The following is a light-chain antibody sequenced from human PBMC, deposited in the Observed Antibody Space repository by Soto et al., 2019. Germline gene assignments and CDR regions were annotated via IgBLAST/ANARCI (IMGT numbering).Light chain of an antibody. Sequence: EIVLTQSPGTLSLAPEERATLSCTASQSVSSTYLIWYQQKPGQAPRLLIYGASSRATGVPDRFSGSGSGTEFTLTISGLQSEDVSIYFCQNHNSAPITFGQGTRLEIK. V-gene: IGKV3-20*01. J-gene: IGKJ5*01. CDR3: QNHNSAPIT. CDR1: QSVSSTY. CDR2: GAS.